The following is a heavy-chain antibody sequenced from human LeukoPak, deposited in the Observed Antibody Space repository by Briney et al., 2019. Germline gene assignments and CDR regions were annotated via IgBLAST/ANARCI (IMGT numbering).Heavy chain of an antibody. CDR1: GYTFTSYG. J-gene: IGHJ3*02. CDR2: ISACNGNT. D-gene: IGHD4-17*01. CDR3: ARDAETTVTHDVVDAFDI. Sequence: ASVKVSCKASGYTFTSYGISWVRQAPGRGLEWMGWISACNGNTNYAQKLQGRVTMTTDTSTSTAYMELRSLRSDDTAVYYCARDAETTVTHDVVDAFDIWGQGTMVTVSS. V-gene: IGHV1-18*01.